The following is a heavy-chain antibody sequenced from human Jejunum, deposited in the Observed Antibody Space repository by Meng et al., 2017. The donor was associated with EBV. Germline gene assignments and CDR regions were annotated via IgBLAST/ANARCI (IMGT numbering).Heavy chain of an antibody. CDR3: AGLRYSGYDRAFDY. CDR1: GGSVNSGNVY. D-gene: IGHD5-12*01. J-gene: IGHJ4*02. CDR2: IYYSGST. V-gene: IGHV4-61*01. Sequence: LPGAAPRLVNPSDTLSLTCTVSGGSVNSGNVYWSWIRQPPGKGLEWIGYIYYSGSTNYIPSLKSRVTISLDTSKNQFSLKLSSVTAADTAVYYCAGLRYSGYDRAFDYWGQGALVTVSS.